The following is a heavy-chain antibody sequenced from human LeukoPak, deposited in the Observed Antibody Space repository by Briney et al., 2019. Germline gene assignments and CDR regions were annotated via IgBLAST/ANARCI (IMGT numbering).Heavy chain of an antibody. Sequence: SETLSLTCTVSGGSIRSSSYYWGWIRQPPGKGLEWIGGIYYSGSTYYNPSLKSRVTISVDTSKNQFSLKLSSVTAADTAVYYCARHVPVGISYFDYWGQGTLVTVSS. J-gene: IGHJ4*02. CDR3: ARHVPVGISYFDY. CDR2: IYYSGST. CDR1: GGSIRSSSYY. V-gene: IGHV4-39*01. D-gene: IGHD1-14*01.